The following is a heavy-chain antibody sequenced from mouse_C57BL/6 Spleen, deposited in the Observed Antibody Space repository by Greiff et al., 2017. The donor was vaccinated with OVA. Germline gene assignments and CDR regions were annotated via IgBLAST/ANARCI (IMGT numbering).Heavy chain of an antibody. V-gene: IGHV1-18*01. CDR1: GYTFTDYN. CDR2: INPNNGGT. D-gene: IGHD1-1*01. CDR3: ARSRILRSYWYFDV. Sequence: EVQLQQSGPELVKPGASVKIPCKASGYTFTDYNMDWVKQSHGKSLEWIGDINPNNGGTIYNQKFKGKATLTVDKSSSTAYMELRSLTSEDTAVDYCARSRILRSYWYFDVWGTGTTVTVSS. J-gene: IGHJ1*03.